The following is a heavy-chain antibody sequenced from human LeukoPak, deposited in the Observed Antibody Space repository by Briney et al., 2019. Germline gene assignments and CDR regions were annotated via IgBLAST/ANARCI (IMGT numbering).Heavy chain of an antibody. CDR2: IYAGDSDT. CDR1: GYSFNTYW. V-gene: IGHV5-51*01. Sequence: GESLKISCKGSGYSFNTYWIGWVRQMPGKGLEWMGIIYAGDSDTRYSPSFQGQVTISADKSISTAYLQWSSLKASDTAVYYCARGRRFGELSHPTYYFDYWGQGTQVTVSS. D-gene: IGHD3-10*01. J-gene: IGHJ4*02. CDR3: ARGRRFGELSHPTYYFDY.